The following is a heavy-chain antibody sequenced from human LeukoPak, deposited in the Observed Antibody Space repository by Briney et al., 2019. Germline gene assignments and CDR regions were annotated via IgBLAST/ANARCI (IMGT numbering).Heavy chain of an antibody. Sequence: SLRLSCAASGFTFDDYAMHWVRQAPGKGLEWVSGISGNSGKIGYADSVKGRFTISRDNAKNSLYLQMNSLRAEDTALYYCAKGDASTWYEGYFDDWGQGTPVTVSS. D-gene: IGHD6-13*01. J-gene: IGHJ4*02. CDR2: ISGNSGKI. CDR1: GFTFDDYA. V-gene: IGHV3-9*01. CDR3: AKGDASTWYEGYFDD.